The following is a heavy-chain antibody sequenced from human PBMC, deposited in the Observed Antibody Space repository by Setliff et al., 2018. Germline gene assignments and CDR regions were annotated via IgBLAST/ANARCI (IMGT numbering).Heavy chain of an antibody. J-gene: IGHJ4*02. CDR1: GGSISSGSYY. Sequence: PSETLSLTCTVSGGSISSGSYYWSWIRQPAGKGLEWIGHIYTSGSTNYNPSLKSRVTISVDTSKNQFSLKLSSVTAADTAVYYCTTGYISGYYIGHWGLGTLVTVSS. D-gene: IGHD6-19*01. V-gene: IGHV4-61*09. CDR3: TTGYISGYYIGH. CDR2: IYTSGST.